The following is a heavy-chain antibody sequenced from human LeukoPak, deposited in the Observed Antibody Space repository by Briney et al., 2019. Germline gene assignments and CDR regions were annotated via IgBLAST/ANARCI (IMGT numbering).Heavy chain of an antibody. V-gene: IGHV3-74*01. CDR3: ATGHSYGYDY. J-gene: IGHJ4*02. Sequence: GVLLRLTYAASGPTFRDFWMHRQHRPRGKGLVRVALIKGDGRTTIYADSVKGRFTISRDNAKNTLYLQMNSLRADDSGVYYCATGHSYGYDYWGQGVLVTVSS. D-gene: IGHD5-18*01. CDR1: GPTFRDFW. CDR2: IKGDGRTT.